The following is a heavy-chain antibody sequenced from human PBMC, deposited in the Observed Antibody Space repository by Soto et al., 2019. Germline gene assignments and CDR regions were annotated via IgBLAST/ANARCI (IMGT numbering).Heavy chain of an antibody. D-gene: IGHD6-19*01. V-gene: IGHV3-23*01. CDR3: AKYCYSSGWQFYY. CDR2: ISGSGDST. Sequence: GGSLRLSCAASGFTFSSYAMSWVRLAPGKGLEWVSAISGSGDSTYYADSVKGRFTISRDNSKNTLYLQINSLRAEDTAVYYGAKYCYSSGWQFYYWGQGTLVTVAS. J-gene: IGHJ4*02. CDR1: GFTFSSYA.